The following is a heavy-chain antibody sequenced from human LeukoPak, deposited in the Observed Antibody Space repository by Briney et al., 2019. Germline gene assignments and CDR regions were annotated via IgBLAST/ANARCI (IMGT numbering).Heavy chain of an antibody. V-gene: IGHV1-18*01. CDR3: ARSPIAVAGTYYFDY. D-gene: IGHD6-19*01. J-gene: IGHJ4*02. Sequence: GASVKVSCKASGYTFTSYGISWVRQAPGQGLEWMGWISTYNGNTNYAQKLQGRVTMTTDTSTSTAYMELRSLRSDDTAVYYCARSPIAVAGTYYFDYWGQGTLVTVSS. CDR2: ISTYNGNT. CDR1: GYTFTSYG.